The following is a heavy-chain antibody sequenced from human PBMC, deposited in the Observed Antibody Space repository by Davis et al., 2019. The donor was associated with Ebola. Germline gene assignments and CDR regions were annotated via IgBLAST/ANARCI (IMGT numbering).Heavy chain of an antibody. CDR1: GYRFNDYW. V-gene: IGHV5-51*01. CDR2: MYPGDPET. J-gene: IGHJ5*02. Sequence: GESLKISCKASGYRFNDYWIGWVRQMPGKGLEWMGLMYPGDPETRYNPSFEGQVTISADKSITTVYLQWSSLKASDSAMYYCARSKDNVVEPVGFDPWAREPWSPSPQ. D-gene: IGHD5-24*01. CDR3: ARSKDNVVEPVGFDP.